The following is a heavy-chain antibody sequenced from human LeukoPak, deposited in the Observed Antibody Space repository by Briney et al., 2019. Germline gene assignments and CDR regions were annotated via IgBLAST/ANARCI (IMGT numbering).Heavy chain of an antibody. Sequence: GASVKVSCKASGYTFTSYYMHWVRQAPGQGLEWMGIINPSGGSTSYAQKFQGRVTMTRDTSTSTVYMELSSLRSEDTAVYYCARDRNPYYYDSSGPIGGFDLWGRGTLVTVSS. V-gene: IGHV1-46*01. CDR3: ARDRNPYYYDSSGPIGGFDL. CDR2: INPSGGST. J-gene: IGHJ2*01. D-gene: IGHD3-22*01. CDR1: GYTFTSYY.